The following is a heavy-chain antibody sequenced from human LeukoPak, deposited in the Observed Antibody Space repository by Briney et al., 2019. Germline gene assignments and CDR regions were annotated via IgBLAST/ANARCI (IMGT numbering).Heavy chain of an antibody. D-gene: IGHD7-27*01. J-gene: IGHJ4*02. Sequence: PGGSLRLSCAASGFTFSNYAMSWVRQAPGKGLEWASVISGSGGSTHYADSVKGRFSISRDNSKNTLYLQMNSLRAEDTAVYYCAKDTSNWAHYFDYWGQGIVVTVSS. CDR3: AKDTSNWAHYFDY. V-gene: IGHV3-23*01. CDR1: GFTFSNYA. CDR2: ISGSGGST.